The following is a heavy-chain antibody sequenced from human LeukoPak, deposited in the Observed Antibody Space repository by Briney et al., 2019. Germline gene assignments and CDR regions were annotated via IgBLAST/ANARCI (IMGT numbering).Heavy chain of an antibody. Sequence: SETLSLTCTVSGGPIDRHYWSWIRQPPGKGLEWIGYVFYPGSTNYNPSLKSRVTMSLDTSRDQFSLRLTSVTAADTAIYYCASRPAGSTWYGVFDYWSQGTLVTVSS. J-gene: IGHJ4*02. V-gene: IGHV4-59*11. CDR1: GGPIDRHY. D-gene: IGHD6-13*01. CDR3: ASRPAGSTWYGVFDY. CDR2: VFYPGST.